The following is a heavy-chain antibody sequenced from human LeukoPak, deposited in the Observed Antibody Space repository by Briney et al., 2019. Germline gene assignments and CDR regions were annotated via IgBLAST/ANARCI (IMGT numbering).Heavy chain of an antibody. D-gene: IGHD3-16*01. J-gene: IGHJ5*02. CDR2: VYPDDSET. Sequence: GESLKISCKGSGYNFRIYWIAWVRQMPGKGLEWMGIVYPDDSETRYSPSFQGQVIISADKSISTAYLQWSNLKTSDTAIYYCARLDGGARLRGDWLNPWGQGTLVTVSS. CDR3: ARLDGGARLRGDWLNP. V-gene: IGHV5-51*01. CDR1: GYNFRIYW.